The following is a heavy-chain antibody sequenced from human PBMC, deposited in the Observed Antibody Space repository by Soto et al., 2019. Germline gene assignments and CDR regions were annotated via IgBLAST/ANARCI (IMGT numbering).Heavy chain of an antibody. D-gene: IGHD6-13*01. Sequence: QVQLVQSGGEVKKPGASVNISCKATGYTFISYSITWVRQAPGQGLEWMGWISTYNGNTKYAQSLQGRVTLTRDTSTNTAFMEIRGLRSDDTAIYYCAREGAHSTGWYDYFYQWGQGTLVAVSS. CDR2: ISTYNGNT. CDR3: AREGAHSTGWYDYFYQ. CDR1: GYTFISYS. V-gene: IGHV1-18*04. J-gene: IGHJ4*02.